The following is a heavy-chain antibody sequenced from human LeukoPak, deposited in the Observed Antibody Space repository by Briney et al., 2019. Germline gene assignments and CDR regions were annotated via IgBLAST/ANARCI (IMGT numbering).Heavy chain of an antibody. Sequence: GGSLRLSCAASGFIFSGYWMSWVRQAPGKGLEWVANIKQDGSEKYYVDSVKGRFTISRDNAKNSLYLQMNSLRAEDTAVYYCARDIVRYSADYGARGPLVTVSS. V-gene: IGHV3-7*01. CDR1: GFIFSGYW. J-gene: IGHJ4*02. D-gene: IGHD2-21*01. CDR2: IKQDGSEK. CDR3: ARDIVRYSADY.